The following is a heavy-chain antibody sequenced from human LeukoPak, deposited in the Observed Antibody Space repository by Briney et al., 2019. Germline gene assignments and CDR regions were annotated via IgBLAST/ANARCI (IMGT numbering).Heavy chain of an antibody. CDR2: IYPVDSDT. CDR1: GYSVTNYW. D-gene: IGHD1-26*01. V-gene: IGHV5-51*01. CDR3: PRNSIEGATQSPFDI. J-gene: IGHJ3*02. Sequence: GESLKISCKGSGYSVTNYWIGWVRQMPGKGLEWMGIIYPVDSDTRYSPSFQGQVTISADKSTITAYLQWSSLQASDTAKYYCPRNSIEGATQSPFDIWGQGTMVTVSS.